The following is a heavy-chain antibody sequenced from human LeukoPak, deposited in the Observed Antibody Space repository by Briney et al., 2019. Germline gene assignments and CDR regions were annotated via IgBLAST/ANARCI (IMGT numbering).Heavy chain of an antibody. J-gene: IGHJ4*02. CDR2: IIPIFGTA. V-gene: IGHV1-69*05. CDR1: GGTFSSYA. CDR3: VKGPSPDITVAHTVEN. D-gene: IGHD6-19*01. Sequence: SVKVSCKASGGTFSSYAISWVRQAPGQGLEWMGGIIPIFGTANYAQKFQGRVTITTDESTSTAYMELSSLRSEDTAVYYCVKGPSPDITVAHTVENWGQGTLVTVSS.